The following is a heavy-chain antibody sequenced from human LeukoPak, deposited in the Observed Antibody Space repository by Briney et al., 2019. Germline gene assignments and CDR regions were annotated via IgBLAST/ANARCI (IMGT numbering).Heavy chain of an antibody. Sequence: SETLSLTCTVSGGSISSGSYYWSWIRQPAGKGLEWIGRIYTSGSTNYNPSLKSRVTISVDTSKNQFSLKLSSVTAADTAVYYCARDLFGPWDDWFDPWGQGTLVTVSS. CDR3: ARDLFGPWDDWFDP. V-gene: IGHV4-61*02. D-gene: IGHD3/OR15-3a*01. CDR2: IYTSGST. CDR1: GGSISSGSYY. J-gene: IGHJ5*02.